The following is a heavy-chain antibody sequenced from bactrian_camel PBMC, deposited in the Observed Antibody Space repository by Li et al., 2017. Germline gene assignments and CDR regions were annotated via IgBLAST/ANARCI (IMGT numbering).Heavy chain of an antibody. CDR1: GFTFSTYY. J-gene: IGHJ6*01. CDR3: ATWWSVGF. V-gene: IGHV3-2*01. Sequence: VQLVESGGGSVQPGGSLRLSCAASGFTFSTYYMSWVRQAPGKGLEWVSSIYAGGDSTYYAHSVKGRFTISQDISKNTVYLQMNSLKTEDTAVYYCATWWSVGFWGQGTQVTVS. D-gene: IGHD7*01. CDR2: IYAGGDST.